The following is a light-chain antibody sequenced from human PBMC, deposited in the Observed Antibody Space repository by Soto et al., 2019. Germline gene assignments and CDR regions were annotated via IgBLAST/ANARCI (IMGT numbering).Light chain of an antibody. CDR3: CSYAGSNYV. CDR1: NSDVGSYNV. CDR2: EGT. J-gene: IGLJ1*01. V-gene: IGLV2-23*01. Sequence: QSALTQPASVSGSPGQSITISCTGNNSDVGSYNVVSWYQHHPGEAPKLIIYEGTKRPSGISNRFSGSKSGNSASLTISGLQAEDEADYYCCSYAGSNYVFGSGTKLTVL.